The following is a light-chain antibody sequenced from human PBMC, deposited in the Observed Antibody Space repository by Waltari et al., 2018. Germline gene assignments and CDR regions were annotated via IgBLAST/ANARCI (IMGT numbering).Light chain of an antibody. CDR1: ESLLYTANNQNF. CDR3: QQYYTSPLT. Sequence: DIVMTQSPESLALSLVGRATTTRSSSESLLYTANNQNFLAWYQRKAGQPPKLLFYWASVRESGVPDRFSASGSGTDFILSISSLQAEDVAVYYCQQYYTSPLTFGGGTKVEIK. V-gene: IGKV4-1*01. CDR2: WAS. J-gene: IGKJ4*01.